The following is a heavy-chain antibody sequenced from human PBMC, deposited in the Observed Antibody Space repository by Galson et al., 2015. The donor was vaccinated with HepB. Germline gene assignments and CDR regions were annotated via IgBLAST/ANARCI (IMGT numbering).Heavy chain of an antibody. J-gene: IGHJ6*03. CDR2: IIPILGIA. V-gene: IGHV1-69*10. CDR1: GGTFSSYA. Sequence: SVKVSCKASGGTFSSYAISWVRQAPGQGLEWMGGIIPILGIANYAQKFQGRVTITADKSTSTAYMELSSLRSEDTAVYYCATSLKSTTGTRYYYYMDVWGKGTTVTVSS. D-gene: IGHD1-1*01. CDR3: ATSLKSTTGTRYYYYMDV.